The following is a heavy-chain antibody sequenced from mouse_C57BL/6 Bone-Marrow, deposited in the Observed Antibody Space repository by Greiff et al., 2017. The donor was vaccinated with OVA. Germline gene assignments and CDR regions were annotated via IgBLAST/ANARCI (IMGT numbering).Heavy chain of an antibody. CDR1: GFTFSDFY. CDR2: SRNKANDYTT. CDR3: ARAYDGSYWYFDV. Sequence: EVKLVESGGGLVQSGRSLRLSCATSGFTFSDFYMEWVRQAPGKGLEWIAASRNKANDYTTEYSASVKGRFIVSRDTSQSILYLQMNALRAEDTAIYYCARAYDGSYWYFDVWGTGTTVTVTS. J-gene: IGHJ1*03. V-gene: IGHV7-1*01. D-gene: IGHD1-1*01.